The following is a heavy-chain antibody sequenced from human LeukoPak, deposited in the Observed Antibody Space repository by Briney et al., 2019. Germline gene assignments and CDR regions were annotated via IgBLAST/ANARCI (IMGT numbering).Heavy chain of an antibody. D-gene: IGHD2-2*02. CDR1: GFTFSSYW. V-gene: IGHV3-7*01. CDR2: IKQDGSEK. Sequence: GGSLTLSCAASGFTFSSYWMSWLRPAPGKGREGVANIKQDGSEKYYVDSVKGRFTISRDNAKNSLYLQMNSLRAEDTAVFYCARVVVPDAIRLVDYWGQGTLVTVSS. J-gene: IGHJ4*02. CDR3: ARVVVPDAIRLVDY.